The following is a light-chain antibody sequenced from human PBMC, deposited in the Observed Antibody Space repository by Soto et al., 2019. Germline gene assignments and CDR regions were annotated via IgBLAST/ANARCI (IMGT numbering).Light chain of an antibody. V-gene: IGKV1-12*01. CDR1: QDISDW. CDR3: QQGHTFPLT. J-gene: IGKJ4*01. CDR2: AAT. Sequence: DIQMTQSPSSVSASVGDRVTITCRASQDISDWLAWHQQKPGEAPKLLIYAATTLHSGVPSRFSCSGSGTDFTLTISSLHPEDFATYYCQQGHTFPLTFGGGTKVEIK.